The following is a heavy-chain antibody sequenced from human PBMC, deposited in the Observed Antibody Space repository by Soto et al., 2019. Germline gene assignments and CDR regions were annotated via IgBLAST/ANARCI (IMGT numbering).Heavy chain of an antibody. V-gene: IGHV3-21*01. CDR3: ARGYGDFDY. Sequence: EVQLVESGGGLVRPGGSLRLSCVASGFTFSTYTINWVRQAPGKGLEWVSSISSSSNYIYYADSVKGRFTISRDNAKNSLYLQMNSLRAEDTAVYYCARGYGDFDYWGQGTLVTVSS. CDR1: GFTFSTYT. J-gene: IGHJ4*02. D-gene: IGHD3-16*01. CDR2: ISSSSNYI.